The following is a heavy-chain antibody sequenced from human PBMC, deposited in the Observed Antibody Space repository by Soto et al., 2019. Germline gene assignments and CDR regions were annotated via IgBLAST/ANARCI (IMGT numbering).Heavy chain of an antibody. V-gene: IGHV4-61*01. Sequence: PSETLSLTCSVSGASVSSGSFYWSWIRQPPGKGLEWIGFIYNNETFNYNPSLKSRVTLSVDTSKHQFSLKLSSVTAADTAVYYCARVPLRYRSSHNFDSWGQGALVTVSS. D-gene: IGHD6-19*01. CDR2: IYNNETF. CDR3: ARVPLRYRSSHNFDS. J-gene: IGHJ4*02. CDR1: GASVSSGSFY.